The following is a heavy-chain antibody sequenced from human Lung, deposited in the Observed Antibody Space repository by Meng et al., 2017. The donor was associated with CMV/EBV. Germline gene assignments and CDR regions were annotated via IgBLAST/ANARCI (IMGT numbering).Heavy chain of an antibody. Sequence: GGSXRLSCAASGFTFSSYAMTWVRQAPGKGLEWVSVVTGGGGSTYYADSVKGRFTISRDNSENALYLQMNSLRVEDTAIYYCAKGNAEYCSGARCYAFDYXGQGXLVTVSS. D-gene: IGHD2-2*01. V-gene: IGHV3-23*01. J-gene: IGHJ4*02. CDR1: GFTFSSYA. CDR3: AKGNAEYCSGARCYAFDY. CDR2: VTGGGGST.